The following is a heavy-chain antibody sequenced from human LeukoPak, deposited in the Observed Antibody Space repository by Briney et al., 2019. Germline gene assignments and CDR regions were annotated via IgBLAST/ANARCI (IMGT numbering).Heavy chain of an antibody. CDR2: INPSGGST. D-gene: IGHD2-15*01. Sequence: GASVKVSCKASGYTFTSYGISWVRQAPGQGLEWMGIINPSGGSTSYAQKFQGRVTMTRDTSTSTVYMELSSLRSEDTAVYYCAREQPDYCSGGSCYSLRWFDPWGQGTLVTVSS. CDR3: AREQPDYCSGGSCYSLRWFDP. V-gene: IGHV1-46*01. J-gene: IGHJ5*02. CDR1: GYTFTSYG.